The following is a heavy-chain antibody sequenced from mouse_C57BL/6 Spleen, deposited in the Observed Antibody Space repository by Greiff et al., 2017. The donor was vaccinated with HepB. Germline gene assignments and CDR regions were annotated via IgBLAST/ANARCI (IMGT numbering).Heavy chain of an antibody. Sequence: VQLQQPGAELVKPGASVKMSCKASGYTFTSYWITWVKQRPGQGLEWIGDIYPGSGSTNYNEKFKSKATLTVDTSSSTAYMQLSSLTSEDSAVYYCARRTVVEDYAMDYWGQGTSVTVSS. V-gene: IGHV1-55*01. J-gene: IGHJ4*01. CDR3: ARRTVVEDYAMDY. CDR2: IYPGSGST. CDR1: GYTFTSYW. D-gene: IGHD1-1*01.